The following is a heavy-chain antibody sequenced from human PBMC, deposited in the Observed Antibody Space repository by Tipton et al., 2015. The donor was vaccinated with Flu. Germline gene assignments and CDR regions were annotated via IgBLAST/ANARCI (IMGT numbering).Heavy chain of an antibody. CDR2: FNPGGST. D-gene: IGHD3-10*02. CDR1: GESFGAFS. J-gene: IGHJ4*02. V-gene: IGHV4-34*01. Sequence: TLSLTCAVSGESFGAFSWTWIRQPPGKGLEWIGEFNPGGSTIYNPSLESRVTISVDTSKNQFSLKLGSVTAADTAVYYCARLSYYDVDLKNFYFDYWGQGTLVTVSS. CDR3: ARLSYYDVDLKNFYFDY.